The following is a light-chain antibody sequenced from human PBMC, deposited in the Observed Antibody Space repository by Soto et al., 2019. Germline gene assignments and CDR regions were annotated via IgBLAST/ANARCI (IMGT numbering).Light chain of an antibody. CDR1: SSNIGAGYD. CDR3: QSYDSTLSARYV. CDR2: GTI. J-gene: IGLJ1*01. Sequence: SALTQPPSVSGAPGQRVTISCTGSSSNIGAGYDVHWYQQRPEAAPKLLIFGTINRPSGVPDRFSGSKSGTSASLAITGLQAEDEGDYYCQSYDSTLSARYVFGTGTKVTVL. V-gene: IGLV1-40*01.